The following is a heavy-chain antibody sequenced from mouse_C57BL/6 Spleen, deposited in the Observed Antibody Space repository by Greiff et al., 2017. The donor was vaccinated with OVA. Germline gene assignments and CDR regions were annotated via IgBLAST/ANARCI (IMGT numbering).Heavy chain of an antibody. CDR2: INPSTGGT. J-gene: IGHJ4*01. CDR3: ARAYEGYAMDY. D-gene: IGHD6-5*01. CDR1: GYSFTGYY. Sequence: EVQRVESGPELVKPGASVKISCKASGYSFTGYYMNWVKQSPEKSLEWIGEINPSTGGTTYNQKFKAKATLTVDKSSSTAYMQLKSLTSEDSAVYYCARAYEGYAMDYWGQGTSVTVSS. V-gene: IGHV1-42*01.